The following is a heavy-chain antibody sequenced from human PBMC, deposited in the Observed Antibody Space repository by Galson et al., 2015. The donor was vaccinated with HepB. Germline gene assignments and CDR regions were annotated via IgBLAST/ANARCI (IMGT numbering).Heavy chain of an antibody. J-gene: IGHJ6*02. CDR2: TYYRSKWYN. Sequence: CAISGDSVSSNSAAWNWIRQSPSRGLEWLGRTYYRSKWYNDYAVSVKSRITINPDTSKNQFSLQLNSVTPEDTAVYYCARVAGTGTTGAYGMDVWGQGTTVTVSS. CDR3: ARVAGTGTTGAYGMDV. D-gene: IGHD1-7*01. CDR1: GDSVSSNSAA. V-gene: IGHV6-1*01.